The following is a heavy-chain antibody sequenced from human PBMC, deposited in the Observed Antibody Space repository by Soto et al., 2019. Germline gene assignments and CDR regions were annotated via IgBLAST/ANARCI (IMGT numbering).Heavy chain of an antibody. J-gene: IGHJ5*02. CDR1: GYTFTSYY. D-gene: IGHD2-2*01. V-gene: IGHV1-46*01. CDR3: ARGGGGYCSSSTSCSFWFDP. Sequence: QVQLVQSGAEVKKPGASVKVSCKASGYTFTSYYMHWVRQAPGQGLEWMGIINPSGGSTSYAQKFQGRANMTRATSPNSVHWEVSGRSSAGPAGYFCARGGGGYCSSSTSCSFWFDPWGQGTLVTVSS. CDR2: INPSGGST.